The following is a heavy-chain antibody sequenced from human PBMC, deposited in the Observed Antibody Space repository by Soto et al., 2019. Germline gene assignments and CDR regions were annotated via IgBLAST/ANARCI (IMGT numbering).Heavy chain of an antibody. V-gene: IGHV1-69*02. D-gene: IGHD2-21*02. Sequence: QVQLVQSGAEVKKPGSSVKVSCKASGGTFSSYTISWVRQAPGQGLEWRGRIIPILGIANYAQKVQGRVTITADKSTRTAYMELSSLRSEATAVYYCARSSCGGDCSPYYYHGMDVWRQGTTVTVSS. CDR2: IIPILGIA. CDR1: GGTFSSYT. J-gene: IGHJ6*02. CDR3: ARSSCGGDCSPYYYHGMDV.